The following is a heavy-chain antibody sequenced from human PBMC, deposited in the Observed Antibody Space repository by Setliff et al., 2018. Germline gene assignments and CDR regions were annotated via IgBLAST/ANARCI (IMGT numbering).Heavy chain of an antibody. D-gene: IGHD2-8*01. J-gene: IGHJ4*02. CDR2: ISVYTGNT. CDR1: GYTFSNSG. CDR3: SRLVRYCSKTTCQTASGAEL. V-gene: IGHV1-18*01. Sequence: ASVKVSCKASGYTFSNSGITWVRQAPGHGLEWMGWISVYTGNTNYAPKLQGRVTMTTDASTSTAYMELRGLTSDDTAVYYCSRLVRYCSKTTCQTASGAELWGQGTLVTVSS.